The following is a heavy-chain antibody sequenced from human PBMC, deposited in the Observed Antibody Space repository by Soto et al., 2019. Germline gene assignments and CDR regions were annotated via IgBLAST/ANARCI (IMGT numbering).Heavy chain of an antibody. CDR2: IKSKTDGGTT. V-gene: IGHV3-15*07. D-gene: IGHD2-15*01. J-gene: IGHJ6*02. Sequence: GGSLRLSCAASGFPFSNAWMNWVRQAPGKGLEWVGRIKSKTDGGTTDYAAPVKGRFTISRDDSKNTLYLQMNSLKTEDTAVYYCTTDVSYCSGGSCYEFYYYGMDVWGQGTTVTVSS. CDR1: GFPFSNAW. CDR3: TTDVSYCSGGSCYEFYYYGMDV.